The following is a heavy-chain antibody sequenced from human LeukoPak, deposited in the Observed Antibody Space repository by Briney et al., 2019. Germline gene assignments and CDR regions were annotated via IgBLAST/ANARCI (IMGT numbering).Heavy chain of an antibody. J-gene: IGHJ4*02. CDR3: ARARFKVLWFGEIDY. D-gene: IGHD3-10*01. V-gene: IGHV4-30-2*01. CDR2: IYHSGST. CDR1: GGSISSGGYS. Sequence: SETLSLTCAVSGGSISSGGYSWSWIRQPPGKGLEWIGYIYHSGSTYYNPSLKSRVAISVDRSKNQFSLKLSSVTAADTAVYYCARARFKVLWFGEIDYWGQGTLVTVSS.